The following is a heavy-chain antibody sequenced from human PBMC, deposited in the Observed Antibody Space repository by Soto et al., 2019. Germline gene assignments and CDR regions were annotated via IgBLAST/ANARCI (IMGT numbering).Heavy chain of an antibody. CDR2: IIPIFGTA. V-gene: IGHV1-69*13. CDR3: ARDRRRWIPGYYYYGMDV. Sequence: AVKVSCKASGGTFSSYAISWVRQAPGQGLEWMGGIIPIFGTANYAQKFQGRVTITADESTSTAYMELSSLRSEDTAVYYCARDRRRWIPGYYYYGMDVWGQGTTVTVSS. D-gene: IGHD5-18*01. J-gene: IGHJ6*02. CDR1: GGTFSSYA.